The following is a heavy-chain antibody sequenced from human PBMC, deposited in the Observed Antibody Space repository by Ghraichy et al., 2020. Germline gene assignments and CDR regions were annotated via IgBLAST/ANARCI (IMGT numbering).Heavy chain of an antibody. Sequence: SETLSLTCTVSGGSISSYYWSWIRQPPGNGLEWLGYIYYSGGTNYNPSLKSRVTISVDTSKNQFSLKLSSVTAADTAVYYCARSVGGRFPDVWGKGTTVTVSS. CDR3: ARSVGGRFPDV. D-gene: IGHD3-3*01. J-gene: IGHJ6*04. V-gene: IGHV4-59*01. CDR1: GGSISSYY. CDR2: IYYSGGT.